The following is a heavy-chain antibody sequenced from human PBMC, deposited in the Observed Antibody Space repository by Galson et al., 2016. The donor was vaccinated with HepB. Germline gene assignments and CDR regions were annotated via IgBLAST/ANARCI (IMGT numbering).Heavy chain of an antibody. Sequence: SLRLSCAASGFTFGSYWMHWVRQAPGKGLEWVSRTNNDGTSTTYADSVEGRFTISRDNTKNTLYLHMDTLRPEDTALYYCARDPGSFFDYWGQGSLVTVSS. D-gene: IGHD1-26*01. J-gene: IGHJ4*02. CDR3: ARDPGSFFDY. CDR2: TNNDGTST. V-gene: IGHV3-74*01. CDR1: GFTFGSYW.